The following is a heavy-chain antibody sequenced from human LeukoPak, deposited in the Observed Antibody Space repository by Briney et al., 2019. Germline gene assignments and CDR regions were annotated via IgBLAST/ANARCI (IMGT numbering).Heavy chain of an antibody. J-gene: IGHJ4*02. Sequence: GGSLRLSCAASGFTFSSYAMSWVRQAPGKGLQWVSGISGSGGSTYYADSVKGRFTISRDNSKNTLYLQMNSLRPEDTAVYYCARARPSMWIDYWGQGTLVTVSS. CDR1: GFTFSSYA. V-gene: IGHV3-23*01. D-gene: IGHD5-12*01. CDR3: ARARPSMWIDY. CDR2: ISGSGGST.